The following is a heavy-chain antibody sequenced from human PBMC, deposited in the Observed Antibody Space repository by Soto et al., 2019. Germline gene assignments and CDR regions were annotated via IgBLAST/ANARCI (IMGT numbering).Heavy chain of an antibody. V-gene: IGHV1-69*13. D-gene: IGHD3-22*01. CDR1: GYTFTGYY. J-gene: IGHJ3*02. Sequence: ASVKVSCKASGYTFTGYYMHWVRQSPGQGLEWMEGIIPIFGTANYAQKFQGRVTITADESTSTAYMELRSLRPEDTAVYYCARHWIPNQWFHDAFDIWGQGTMVTVSS. CDR2: IIPIFGTA. CDR3: ARHWIPNQWFHDAFDI.